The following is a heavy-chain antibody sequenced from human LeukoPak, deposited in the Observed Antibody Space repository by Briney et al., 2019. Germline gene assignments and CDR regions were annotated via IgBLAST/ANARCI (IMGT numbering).Heavy chain of an antibody. CDR2: IYDSETT. CDR3: ARSNKGGYYFDY. J-gene: IGHJ4*02. D-gene: IGHD3-16*01. Sequence: SETLSLTCTVSGGSITSSTYYWGWIRQPPGKGLEWIGSIYDSETTYYNPSLKSRVTISVDTSKNQFSLKLNSVIAADTAVYYCARSNKGGYYFDYWGQGTLVTVSS. V-gene: IGHV4-39*07. CDR1: GGSITSSTYY.